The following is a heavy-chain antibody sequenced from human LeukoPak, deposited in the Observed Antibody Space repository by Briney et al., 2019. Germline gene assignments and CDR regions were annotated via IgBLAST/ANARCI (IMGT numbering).Heavy chain of an antibody. D-gene: IGHD2-2*01. Sequence: GGSLRLSCAASGFTFDDYAMHGVRQAPGKGLEGVSGISWNSGSIAYADSVKGGFTISRDNAKNSLYMQMKSLRAEDMALYYCAKDLHGGGSSTSGPLDIWGQGTMVTVSS. J-gene: IGHJ3*02. V-gene: IGHV3-9*03. CDR3: AKDLHGGGSSTSGPLDI. CDR1: GFTFDDYA. CDR2: ISWNSGSI.